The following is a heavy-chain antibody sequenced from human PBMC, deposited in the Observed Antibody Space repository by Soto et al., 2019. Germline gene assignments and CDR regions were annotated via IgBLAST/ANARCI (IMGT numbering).Heavy chain of an antibody. Sequence: QVQLQESGPGLVKPSETLSLTCTVSGGSISSYYWSWIRQPAGKGLEWIGRIYTSGSTNYNPSLKSRVTMSVHTSKNQFSLKLSSVTAADTAVYYCAREQSLRRGGWFDPWGQGTLVTVSS. CDR1: GGSISSYY. CDR3: AREQSLRRGGWFDP. V-gene: IGHV4-4*07. CDR2: IYTSGST. D-gene: IGHD3-3*01. J-gene: IGHJ5*02.